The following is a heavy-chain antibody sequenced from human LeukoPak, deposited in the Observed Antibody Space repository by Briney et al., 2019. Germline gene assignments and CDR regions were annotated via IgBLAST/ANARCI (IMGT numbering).Heavy chain of an antibody. D-gene: IGHD5-18*01. J-gene: IGHJ4*02. CDR1: GFTFSNYA. CDR2: ISGTGGST. Sequence: GGSLRLSCAASGFTFSNYAMSWARQAPGKGLEWVSAISGTGGSTYYADSVKGRFTISRDNSKNTLYLQMNSLRAEDTAVYYCTKGTIWLPFDYWGQGTLVTVSS. V-gene: IGHV3-23*01. CDR3: TKGTIWLPFDY.